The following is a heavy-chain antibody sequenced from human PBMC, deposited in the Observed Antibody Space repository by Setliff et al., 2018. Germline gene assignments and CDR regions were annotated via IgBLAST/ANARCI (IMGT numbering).Heavy chain of an antibody. CDR1: GYTFTDHY. Sequence: ASVKVSCKASGYTFTDHYLYWVRQAPGQGLECMGRINPNNGGTNYAQKFQGRVTLTRDTSITTVYMELSTLTSDETAVYYCVREGLSFGPGCCPNWLDPWGQGTLVTVSS. J-gene: IGHJ5*02. CDR3: VREGLSFGPGCCPNWLDP. V-gene: IGHV1-2*06. CDR2: INPNNGGT. D-gene: IGHD3-3*01.